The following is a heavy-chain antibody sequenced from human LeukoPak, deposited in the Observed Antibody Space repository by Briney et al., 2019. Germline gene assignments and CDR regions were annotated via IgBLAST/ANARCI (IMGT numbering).Heavy chain of an antibody. D-gene: IGHD6-13*01. V-gene: IGHV4-39*07. Sequence: SETLSLTCTVSGGSISSSSYYWGWIRQPPGKGPEWIVSIFYSGNPHYSPSPRSRVSISVDLSKNQFSLKLSSVTAAATAVYSCARDFRYNSTWTIHSYMDVWGRGTTVTVS. CDR1: GGSISSSSYY. CDR2: IFYSGNP. J-gene: IGHJ6*03. CDR3: ARDFRYNSTWTIHSYMDV.